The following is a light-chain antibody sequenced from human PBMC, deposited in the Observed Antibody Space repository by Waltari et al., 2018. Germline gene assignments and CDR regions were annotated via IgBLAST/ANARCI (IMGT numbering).Light chain of an antibody. CDR2: WAS. CDR1: QSVLYSSNNKNY. Sequence: DIVMTQSPDSLAVSLGERATINGKSSQSVLYSSNNKNYLAWYQQKPGQPPKLLIYWASTRESGVPDRFSGSGSGTDFTPTISSLQAEDVAVYYCQQXYSTPXTFXXG. V-gene: IGKV4-1*01. CDR3: QQXYSTPXT. J-gene: IGKJ1*01.